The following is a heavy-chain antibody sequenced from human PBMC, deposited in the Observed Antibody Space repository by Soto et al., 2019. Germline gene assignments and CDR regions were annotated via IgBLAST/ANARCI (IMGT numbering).Heavy chain of an antibody. D-gene: IGHD6-6*01. V-gene: IGHV3-21*01. CDR3: ARNESSIIYGMDV. Sequence: EVQLVESGGGLDKPGGSLRLSCAASGFTFSSYSMNWVRQAPGKGLEWVSSISSSSFSINYADSVKGRFSISRDNGQNSLHLPMNTLRAEDTAVYCCARNESSIIYGMDVWGQGTTVTVSS. J-gene: IGHJ6*02. CDR2: ISSSSFSI. CDR1: GFTFSSYS.